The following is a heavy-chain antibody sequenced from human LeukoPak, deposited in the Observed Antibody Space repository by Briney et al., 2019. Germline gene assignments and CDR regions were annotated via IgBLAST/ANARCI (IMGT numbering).Heavy chain of an antibody. D-gene: IGHD1-1*01. Sequence: ASVKVSCKASGYTFTSYYIHWVRQAPGQGLEWMGKINPSGDSTNYAQKFQGRVTMTTDTSTSTAYMELRSLRSDDTAVYFCARDLERYPISGNDRYYYYYCMDVWGKGTTVTVSS. CDR2: INPSGDST. V-gene: IGHV1-46*01. CDR3: ARDLERYPISGNDRYYYYYCMDV. J-gene: IGHJ6*03. CDR1: GYTFTSYY.